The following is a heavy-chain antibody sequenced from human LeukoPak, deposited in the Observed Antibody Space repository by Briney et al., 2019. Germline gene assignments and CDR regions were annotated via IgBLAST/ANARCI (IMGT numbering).Heavy chain of an antibody. D-gene: IGHD6-13*01. CDR2: ISSSGSTI. J-gene: IGHJ4*02. CDR3: ARRMGSSWYYFDY. Sequence: PGGSLRLSCAASGFTFSSYEMNWVRQAPGKGLEWVSYISSSGSTISYADSVKGRFTISTDNAKNSLYLQMNSLRAEDTAVYYCARRMGSSWYYFDYWGQGTLVTVSS. CDR1: GFTFSSYE. V-gene: IGHV3-48*03.